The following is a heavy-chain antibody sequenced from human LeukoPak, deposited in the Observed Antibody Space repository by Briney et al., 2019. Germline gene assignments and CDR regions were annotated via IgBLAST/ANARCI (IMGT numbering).Heavy chain of an antibody. CDR2: INHSGST. V-gene: IGHV4-34*01. J-gene: IGHJ5*02. D-gene: IGHD3-10*01. CDR1: GGSFSGYY. CDR3: GRGAPMVRGAPQPNWFDP. Sequence: SETLSLTCAVYGGSFSGYYWSWIRQPPGKGLEWIGEINHSGSTNYNPSLKSRVTISVDTSKNQFSLKLSSVTAADTAVYYCGRGAPMVRGAPQPNWFDPWGQGTLVTVSS.